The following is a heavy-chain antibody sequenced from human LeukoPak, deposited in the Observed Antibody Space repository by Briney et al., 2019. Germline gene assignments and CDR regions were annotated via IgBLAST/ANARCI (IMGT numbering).Heavy chain of an antibody. CDR2: IKTDGSST. V-gene: IGHV3-74*01. CDR3: ARDSADDSSGYYPFDY. D-gene: IGHD3-22*01. CDR1: GFTFSNYW. J-gene: IGHJ4*02. Sequence: GGSLRLSCAASGFTFSNYWMHWVRQAPGKGLVWVSRIKTDGSSTNYADSVKGRFTISRDNAKNTLYLQMNSLRAEDTAVYYCARDSADDSSGYYPFDYWXQGTLXTVSX.